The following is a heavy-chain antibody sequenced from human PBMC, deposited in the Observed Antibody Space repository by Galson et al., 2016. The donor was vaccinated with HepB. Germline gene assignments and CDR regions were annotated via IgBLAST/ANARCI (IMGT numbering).Heavy chain of an antibody. Sequence: SLRLSCAASGFIFRDYAMHWVRQAPGKGLEWVASISWNSGSIGYADSVKGRFTISRDNAKNYLYLQMNSLRAEDTAFYYCAQDNASIALGATNFQHWGQGTLVTVSS. V-gene: IGHV3-9*01. J-gene: IGHJ1*01. CDR3: AQDNASIALGATNFQH. CDR1: GFIFRDYA. CDR2: ISWNSGSI. D-gene: IGHD1-26*01.